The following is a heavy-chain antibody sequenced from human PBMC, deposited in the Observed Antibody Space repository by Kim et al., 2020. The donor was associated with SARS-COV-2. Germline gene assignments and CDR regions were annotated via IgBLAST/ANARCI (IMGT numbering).Heavy chain of an antibody. J-gene: IGHJ6*02. CDR3: ARSPPTVTMDYYYGMDV. D-gene: IGHD4-17*01. Sequence: FQGRVTITADKSTSTAYMELSSLRSEDTAVYYCARSPPTVTMDYYYGMDVWGQGTTVTVSS. V-gene: IGHV1-69*02.